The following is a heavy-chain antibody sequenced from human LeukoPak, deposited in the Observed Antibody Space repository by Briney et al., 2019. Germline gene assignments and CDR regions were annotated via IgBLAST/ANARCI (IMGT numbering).Heavy chain of an antibody. V-gene: IGHV3-30*02. J-gene: IGHJ5*02. CDR1: GFTFSSYG. Sequence: GGSLRLSCAASGFTFSSYGMHWVRQAPGKGLEWVAFIRYEGSNKYYADSVKGRFTISRDNSKNTLYLQMNSLRAEDTAVYYCAKDPCSGGSGYSWFDPWGQGTLVTVSS. CDR3: AKDPCSGGSGYSWFDP. D-gene: IGHD2-15*01. CDR2: IRYEGSNK.